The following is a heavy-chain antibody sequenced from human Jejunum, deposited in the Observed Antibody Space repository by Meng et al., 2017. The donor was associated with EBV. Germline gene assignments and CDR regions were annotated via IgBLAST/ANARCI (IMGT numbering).Heavy chain of an antibody. CDR3: ARLIVDPIDNWFDT. V-gene: IGHV4-34*01. J-gene: IGHJ5*02. Sequence: QVQIQEWGAGLLKPSETLSLICTVYGESLSKYYWSWIRQPPGKGPQWIGEMNHDGRANYNPPLKSRVTMSVDTSKNQVSLKLSSVTAADTAIYYCARLIVDPIDNWFDTWGQGTLVTVSS. CDR1: GESLSKYY. CDR2: MNHDGRA. D-gene: IGHD2-8*01.